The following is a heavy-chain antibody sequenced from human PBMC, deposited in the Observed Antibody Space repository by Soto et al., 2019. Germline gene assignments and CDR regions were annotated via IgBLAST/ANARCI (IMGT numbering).Heavy chain of an antibody. D-gene: IGHD1-20*01. V-gene: IGHV3-23*01. CDR1: GFTFSTYA. CDR3: AKAISGYNAPLDH. J-gene: IGHJ4*02. Sequence: EVQLLESGGGLVQPGGSLRLSCAASGFTFSTYAMNWVRQAPGKGLEWVSVISGSGDSTYYADSVKGRFTISRDNSKNTLYVQMNSLRAEDTAVYYGAKAISGYNAPLDHWGQGTRVTVSA. CDR2: ISGSGDST.